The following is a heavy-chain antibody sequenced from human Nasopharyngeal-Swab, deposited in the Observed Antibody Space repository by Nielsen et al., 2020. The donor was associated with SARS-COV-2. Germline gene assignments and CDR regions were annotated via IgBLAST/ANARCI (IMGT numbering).Heavy chain of an antibody. CDR3: ARASGSSWDFDY. CDR1: GFTFDDYA. V-gene: IGHV3-9*01. CDR2: ISWDSGNI. Sequence: SLKISCAASGFTFDDYAIHWVRQAPGRGLEWVSGISWDSGNIGYADSVKGRFTISRDNAKNSLYLQMNSLRAEDTALYYCARASGSSWDFDYWGQGTLVTVSS. J-gene: IGHJ4*02. D-gene: IGHD6-13*01.